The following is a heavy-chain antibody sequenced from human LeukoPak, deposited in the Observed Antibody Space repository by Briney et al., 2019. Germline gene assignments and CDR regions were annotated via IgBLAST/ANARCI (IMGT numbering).Heavy chain of an antibody. CDR1: GFTFSSYW. J-gene: IGHJ4*02. Sequence: GGSLRLSCAASGFTFSSYWMSWVRQAPGKGLEWVANIKQDGSEKYYVDSVKGRFTISRDNAKNSLYLQMNSLRAEDTAVYYCASGYGSGSYYVGGSTCFDYWGQGTLVTVSS. D-gene: IGHD3-10*01. CDR2: IKQDGSEK. CDR3: ASGYGSGSYYVGGSTCFDY. V-gene: IGHV3-7*01.